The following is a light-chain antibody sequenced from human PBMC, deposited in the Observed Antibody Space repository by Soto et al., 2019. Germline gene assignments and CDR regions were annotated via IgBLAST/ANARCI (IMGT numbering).Light chain of an antibody. CDR1: QSISRW. Sequence: DIQINQSPSTLSASVGDRVTMTCRASQSISRWLAWYQQKPGKAPQALIYDASSLKSGVPSRFSGNGSGAEFTLTISSLQPDDFATYYCQQYNTYSTFGQGTRLENK. J-gene: IGKJ5*01. V-gene: IGKV1-5*01. CDR3: QQYNTYST. CDR2: DAS.